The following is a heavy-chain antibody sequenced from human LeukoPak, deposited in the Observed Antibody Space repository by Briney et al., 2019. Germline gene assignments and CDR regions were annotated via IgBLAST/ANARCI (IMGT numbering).Heavy chain of an antibody. Sequence: ASVKVSCKTSGYTFTDYYIHWLRQAPGQGLEWMGWINPKGGVTTYSQKFQGRVTMTRDTSITTAYMELSRLRSDDTSMYYCTRERNSGDYGNAFDVWGQGTKVTV. D-gene: IGHD4-17*01. CDR2: INPKGGVT. CDR1: GYTFTDYY. J-gene: IGHJ3*01. V-gene: IGHV1-2*02. CDR3: TRERNSGDYGNAFDV.